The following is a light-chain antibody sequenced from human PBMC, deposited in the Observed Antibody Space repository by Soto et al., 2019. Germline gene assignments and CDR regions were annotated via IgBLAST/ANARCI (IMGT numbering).Light chain of an antibody. J-gene: IGLJ2*01. Sequence: QSALTQSPSASASLGASVKLTCTLSSGHSNRAVAWHQQQPEKGHRYLMKLNNDGSFSKGDGIPDRFSGSSSGAERFLTISSLQSEDEADYYCQTGGTDFVFFGGGTKLTVL. CDR2: LNNDGSF. CDR3: QTGGTDFVF. V-gene: IGLV4-69*01. CDR1: SGHSNRA.